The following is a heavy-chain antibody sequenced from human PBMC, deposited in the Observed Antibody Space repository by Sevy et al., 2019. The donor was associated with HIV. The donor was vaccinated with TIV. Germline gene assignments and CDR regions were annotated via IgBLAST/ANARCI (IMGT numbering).Heavy chain of an antibody. CDR1: GFSFNNAW. V-gene: IGHV3-49*04. D-gene: IGHD3-3*01. CDR3: TRVQGTISAYYYYGMDV. Sequence: GGSLRLSCAASGFSFNNAWMNWVRQAPGKGLEWVGFIRSKTYGGTTEYAASVKGRFTISRDDSKSIAYLQMNSLRTEDTALYYCTRVQGTISAYYYYGMDVWGQGTTVTVSS. J-gene: IGHJ6*02. CDR2: IRSKTYGGTT.